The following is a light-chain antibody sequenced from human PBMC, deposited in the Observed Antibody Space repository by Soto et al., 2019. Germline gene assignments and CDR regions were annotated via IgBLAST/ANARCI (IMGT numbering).Light chain of an antibody. CDR2: GAS. CDR3: QQYNNWPPYS. V-gene: IGKV3-15*01. Sequence: EIVMTQSPATLSVSPGERATLSCRASQRVSTNLAWYQQTPGQAPRLLIYGASTRATGIPARFSGSGSETEFTLTISSLQSEDFAVYYCQQYNNWPPYSFGQGTKLEIK. CDR1: QRVSTN. J-gene: IGKJ2*03.